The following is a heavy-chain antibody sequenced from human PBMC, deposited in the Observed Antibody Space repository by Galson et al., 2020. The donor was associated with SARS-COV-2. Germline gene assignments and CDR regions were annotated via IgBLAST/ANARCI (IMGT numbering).Heavy chain of an antibody. CDR2: IYYSGST. J-gene: IGHJ6*02. V-gene: IGHV4-30-4*01. CDR3: ARVIRYYGMDV. Sequence: SETLSLTCTVSGGSISSGDYYWSWIRQPPGKGLEWIGYIYYSGSTYYNPSLKSRVTISVDTSKNQFSLKLSSVTAADTAVYYCARVIRYYGMDVWGQGTTVTVSS. CDR1: GGSISSGDYY.